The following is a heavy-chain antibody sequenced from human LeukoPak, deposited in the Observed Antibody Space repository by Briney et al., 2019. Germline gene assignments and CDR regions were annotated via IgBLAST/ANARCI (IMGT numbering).Heavy chain of an antibody. CDR3: ARARPYYGDYGDFDY. J-gene: IGHJ4*02. CDR1: GGSISSSTYY. V-gene: IGHV4-39*07. CDR2: IFYGGST. D-gene: IGHD4-17*01. Sequence: SETLSLTCTVSGGSISSSTYYWGWIRQPPGKGLEWIGSIFYGGSTYYNPSLKSRLTISVDTSKNQFSLKLSSVTAADTAVYYCARARPYYGDYGDFDYWGQGTLVTVSS.